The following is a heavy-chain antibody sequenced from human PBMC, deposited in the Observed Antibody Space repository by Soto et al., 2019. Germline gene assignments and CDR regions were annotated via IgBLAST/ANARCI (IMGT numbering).Heavy chain of an antibody. CDR1: GVSIGSYY. J-gene: IGHJ6*02. CDR3: ARHPRYCSGSSCYGYSTMDV. D-gene: IGHD2-2*01. CDR2: IYYRGNT. V-gene: IGHV4-59*08. Sequence: SETLSLTCTVSGVSIGSYYWTWIRQPPGKGLEWIGYIYYRGNTNYNPSLKSRVTISVDTSNTQFSLNLSSVTAADTAVYSCARHPRYCSGSSCYGYSTMDVWGQGTTVTVSS.